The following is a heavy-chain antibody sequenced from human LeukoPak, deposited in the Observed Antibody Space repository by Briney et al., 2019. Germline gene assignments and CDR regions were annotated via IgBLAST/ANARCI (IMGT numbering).Heavy chain of an antibody. J-gene: IGHJ4*02. D-gene: IGHD6-13*01. CDR1: GYTLTSYG. CDR3: ARDLTAAGFDY. CDR2: MNPNSGNT. V-gene: IGHV1-8*02. Sequence: ASVKVSCKASGYTLTSYGISWVRQATGQGLEWMGWMNPNSGNTGYAQKFQGRVTMTRNTSISTAYMELSSLRSEDTAVYYCARDLTAAGFDYWGQGTLVTVSS.